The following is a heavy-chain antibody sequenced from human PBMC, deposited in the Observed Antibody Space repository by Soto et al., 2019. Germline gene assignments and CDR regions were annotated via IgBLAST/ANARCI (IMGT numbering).Heavy chain of an antibody. CDR3: ARDPLGATTNYGMDV. J-gene: IGHJ6*02. CDR1: GGSFSSGGYY. Sequence: QVQLQESGPGLVKPSQTLSLTCTVSGGSFSSGGYYWSWLRPHPGMGLVWIGYIYYGGSTYYHPYLKRRVTISVDTSKNQCSLKLSSVTAADTAVYYCARDPLGATTNYGMDVWGQGTTVTVSS. V-gene: IGHV4-31*03. CDR2: IYYGGST. D-gene: IGHD1-26*01.